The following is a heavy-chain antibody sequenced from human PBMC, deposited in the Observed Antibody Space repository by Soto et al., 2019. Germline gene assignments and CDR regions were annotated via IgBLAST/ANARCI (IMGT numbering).Heavy chain of an antibody. CDR3: ARDQVRTPLWPRWSWFDP. V-gene: IGHV1-69*01. CDR1: GGPFNNYA. J-gene: IGHJ5*02. CDR2: IVPRFASA. Sequence: QVNLVQSGAEVKKPGSSVKVSCKASGGPFNNYAFSWVRQAPGQGLEWMGGIVPRFASANYAQKFQGRVSITADESTTTTYMELRSLRSEDTAVYYCARDQVRTPLWPRWSWFDPWGQGTLVTVSS. D-gene: IGHD2-21*01.